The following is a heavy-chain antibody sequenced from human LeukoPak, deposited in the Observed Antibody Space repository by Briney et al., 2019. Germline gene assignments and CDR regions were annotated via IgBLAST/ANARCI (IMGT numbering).Heavy chain of an antibody. J-gene: IGHJ4*02. V-gene: IGHV3-30*02. Sequence: GGSLRLSCAASGFTFSSYGMHWVRQAPGKGLEWVAFIRYDGGNKYYADSVKGRFTISRDNSKNTLYLQMNSLRAEDTAVYYCAKDETVTTNYWGQGTLVTVSS. CDR1: GFTFSSYG. CDR3: AKDETVTTNY. D-gene: IGHD4-17*01. CDR2: IRYDGGNK.